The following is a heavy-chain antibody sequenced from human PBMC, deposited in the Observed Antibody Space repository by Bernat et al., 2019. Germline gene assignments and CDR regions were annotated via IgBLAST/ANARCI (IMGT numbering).Heavy chain of an antibody. CDR1: GFTFSSYA. J-gene: IGHJ4*02. V-gene: IGHV3-23*01. D-gene: IGHD3-16*02. CDR3: AKVMITFGGVIENFDY. CDR2: ISGSGGST. Sequence: EVQLLESGGGLVQPGGSLRLSCAASGFTFSSYAMSWVRQAPGKGLRWISAISGSGGSTSYADSVKGRFTISRDISKNTLYLQMNSLRAEDTAVYYCAKVMITFGGVIENFDYWGQGTLVTVSS.